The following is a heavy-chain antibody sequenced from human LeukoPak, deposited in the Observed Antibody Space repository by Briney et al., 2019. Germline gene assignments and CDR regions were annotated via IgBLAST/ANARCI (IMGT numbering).Heavy chain of an antibody. D-gene: IGHD1-26*01. CDR3: ARGRKVGATSAVDY. CDR2: INPNSGGT. CDR1: GYIFIGYY. J-gene: IGHJ4*02. Sequence: ASVKVSCKASGYIFIGYYMHWVRQAPGQGLEWMGWINPNSGGTNYAQKFQGRVTMTRDTSISTAYMELSRLRSDDTAVYYCARGRKVGATSAVDYWGQGTLVTVSS. V-gene: IGHV1-2*02.